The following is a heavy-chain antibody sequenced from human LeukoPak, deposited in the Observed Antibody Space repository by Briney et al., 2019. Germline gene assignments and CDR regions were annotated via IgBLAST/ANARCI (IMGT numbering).Heavy chain of an antibody. CDR2: ISGSGGST. CDR3: AKDRNSGSYFGY. J-gene: IGHJ4*02. V-gene: IGHV3-23*01. Sequence: GGSLRLCCAASGFTFSSYAMSWVRQAPGKGLEWVSAISGSGGSTYYADSVKGRFTISRDNSKNTLYLQMNSLRAEDTAVYYCAKDRNSGSYFGYWGQGTLVTVSS. CDR1: GFTFSSYA. D-gene: IGHD1-26*01.